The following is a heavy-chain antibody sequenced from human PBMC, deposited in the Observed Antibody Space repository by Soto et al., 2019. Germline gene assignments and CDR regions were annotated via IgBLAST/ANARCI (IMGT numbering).Heavy chain of an antibody. J-gene: IGHJ6*02. CDR2: ISAYNGNT. D-gene: IGHD1-26*01. CDR3: ARVGGATVYYYGMGV. V-gene: IGHV1-18*01. CDR1: GYTFTSYG. Sequence: ASVKVSCKTSGYTFTSYGISWVRQAPGQGLEWMGWISAYNGNTNYAQKLQGRVTMTTDTSTSTAYMELRSLRSDDTAVYYCARVGGATVYYYGMGVWGQGTTVTVSS.